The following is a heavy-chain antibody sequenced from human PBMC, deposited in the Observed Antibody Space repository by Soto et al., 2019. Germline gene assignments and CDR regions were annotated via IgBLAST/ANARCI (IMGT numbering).Heavy chain of an antibody. J-gene: IGHJ4*02. CDR3: ARELRYFDWLSSGYYFDY. D-gene: IGHD3-9*01. V-gene: IGHV6-1*01. CDR1: GDSVSSNSAA. Sequence: SQTLSLTCAISGDSVSSNSAAWNWIRQSPSRGLEWLGRTYYRSKWYNDYAVSVKSRITINPDTSKNQFSLQLNSVTPEDTAVYYCARELRYFDWLSSGYYFDYWGQGTLVTVSS. CDR2: TYYRSKWYN.